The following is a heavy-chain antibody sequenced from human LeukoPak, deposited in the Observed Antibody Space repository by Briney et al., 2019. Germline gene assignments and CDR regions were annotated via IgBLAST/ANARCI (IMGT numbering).Heavy chain of an antibody. J-gene: IGHJ4*02. CDR1: GFTFSTYW. Sequence: GGSLRLSCAPSGFTFSTYWMGWVRQAPGKGLGWLANINQGGSEKYYVDSVKGRFTISRDNAKNSLFLQMNSLRAEDTAVYHCARDVGDLWGQGTLVTVSS. V-gene: IGHV3-7*01. CDR3: ARDVGDL. CDR2: INQGGSEK. D-gene: IGHD2-21*02.